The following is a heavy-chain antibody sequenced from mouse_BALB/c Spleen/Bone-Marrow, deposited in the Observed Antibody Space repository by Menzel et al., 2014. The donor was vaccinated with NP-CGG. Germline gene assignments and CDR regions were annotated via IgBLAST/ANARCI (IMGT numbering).Heavy chain of an antibody. V-gene: IGHV5-12*02. CDR1: GFTFSDYY. CDR2: ISNGGGST. Sequence: DVMLVESGGGLVQPGGSLKLSCATSGFTFSDYYMFWVRQTPDKRLEWVAYISNGGGSTYYPDTVKGRFTISRDNAKNTLYLQMSRLKSEDTAMYYCARESYGYAMDYWGQGTSVTVSS. D-gene: IGHD1-1*01. J-gene: IGHJ4*01. CDR3: ARESYGYAMDY.